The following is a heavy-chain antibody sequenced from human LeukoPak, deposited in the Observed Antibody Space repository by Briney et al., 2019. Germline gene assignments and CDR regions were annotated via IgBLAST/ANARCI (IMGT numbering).Heavy chain of an antibody. V-gene: IGHV1-46*01. CDR2: INPSGGST. CDR1: GYTFTSYY. J-gene: IGHJ3*02. Sequence: ASVKVSCKASGYTFTSYYMHWVRQAPGQGLEWMGIINPSGGSTSYAQKFQGRVTMTRDTSTSTVYMELSGLRSEDTAVYYCARDPLNVVVVAATRRGRAFDIWGQGTMVTVSS. CDR3: ARDPLNVVVVAATRRGRAFDI. D-gene: IGHD2-15*01.